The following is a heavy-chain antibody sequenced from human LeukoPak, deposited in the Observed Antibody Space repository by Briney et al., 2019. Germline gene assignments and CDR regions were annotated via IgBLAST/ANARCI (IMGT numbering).Heavy chain of an antibody. V-gene: IGHV4-39*01. J-gene: IGHJ6*03. CDR2: IYYTGST. D-gene: IGHD3-9*01. CDR3: ARFLAGTRHFHFYYYMDV. CDR1: GFTFSSYA. Sequence: GSLRLSCAASGFTFSSYAMSWVRQAPGKGLEWIGSIYYTGSTYYNPSFKSRITISVDTSKNQFSLKVISVTAADTAVYYCARFLAGTRHFHFYYYMDVWGKGTTVTISS.